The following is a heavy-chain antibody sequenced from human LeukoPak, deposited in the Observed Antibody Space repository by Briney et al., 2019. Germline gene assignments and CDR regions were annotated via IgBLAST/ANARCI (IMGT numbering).Heavy chain of an antibody. CDR1: GGSISSSSYC. D-gene: IGHD1-14*01. J-gene: IGHJ4*02. Sequence: SETLSLTCTVSGGSISSSSYCWGWIRQPPGKGLEWIGSIYYSGSTYYNPSLKSRVTISVDTSKNQFSPKLSSVTAADTAVYYCARLAGFYSKTTDYWGQGTLVTVSS. CDR2: IYYSGST. V-gene: IGHV4-39*01. CDR3: ARLAGFYSKTTDY.